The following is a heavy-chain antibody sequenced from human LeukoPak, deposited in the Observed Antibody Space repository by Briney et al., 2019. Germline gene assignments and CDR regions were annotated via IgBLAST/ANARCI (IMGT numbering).Heavy chain of an antibody. Sequence: GGSLRLSCAASGFTFSSYEMNWARQAPGKGLEWVSYISSSGSTIYYADSVKGRFTISRDNAKNSLYLQMNSLRAEDTAVYYCARNRYCSSTSCPNWFDPWGQGTLVTVSS. CDR3: ARNRYCSSTSCPNWFDP. CDR2: ISSSGSTI. V-gene: IGHV3-48*03. CDR1: GFTFSSYE. J-gene: IGHJ5*02. D-gene: IGHD2-2*01.